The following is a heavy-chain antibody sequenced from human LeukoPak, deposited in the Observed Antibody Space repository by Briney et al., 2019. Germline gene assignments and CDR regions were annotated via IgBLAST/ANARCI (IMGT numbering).Heavy chain of an antibody. D-gene: IGHD2-21*01. J-gene: IGHJ4*02. V-gene: IGHV3-30*02. CDR1: GFIFNAYG. Sequence: TGGSLRLSCAASGFIFNAYGMHWVRQAPGKGLEWVAFIRNDGSDKYYAVSVKGRFTISRDNSKNTLYLQMNSLRVEDTALYYCAKDRAYGQFLWGNDYWGQGTLVTVSP. CDR2: IRNDGSDK. CDR3: AKDRAYGQFLWGNDY.